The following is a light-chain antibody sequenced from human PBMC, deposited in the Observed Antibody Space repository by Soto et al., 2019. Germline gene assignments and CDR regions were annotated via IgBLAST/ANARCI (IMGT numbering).Light chain of an antibody. Sequence: NFMLTQPHSVSASPGKTVTISCTRSSGSVASNYVQWYQQRPGSAPTTVIYEDNQRPSGVPDRFSGSIDRSSNSASLTISGLKTEDEADYYCQSYDSNNQVFGGGTKLTVL. J-gene: IGLJ3*02. CDR1: SGSVASNY. CDR3: QSYDSNNQV. CDR2: EDN. V-gene: IGLV6-57*04.